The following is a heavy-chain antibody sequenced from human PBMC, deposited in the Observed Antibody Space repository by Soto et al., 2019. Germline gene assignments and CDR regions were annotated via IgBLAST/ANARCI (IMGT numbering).Heavy chain of an antibody. CDR1: GGSISNYF. CDR3: ARDHHIPTWVATFPYYYYYDMDV. J-gene: IGHJ6*02. D-gene: IGHD2-15*01. V-gene: IGHV4-4*07. Sequence: SETLSLTCTVSGGSISNYFWSWIRQPAGKGLEWIGRIYISGDTNYNPSLESRVTMSVDTSKNQFSLKLTSVTAADTAVYYCARDHHIPTWVATFPYYYYYDMDVWGQGTTVTVSS. CDR2: IYISGDT.